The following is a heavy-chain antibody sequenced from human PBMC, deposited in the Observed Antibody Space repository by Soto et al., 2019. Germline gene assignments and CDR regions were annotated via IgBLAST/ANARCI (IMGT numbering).Heavy chain of an antibody. CDR2: IYRVGNT. J-gene: IGHJ6*02. D-gene: IGHD3-16*02. V-gene: IGHV3-53*02. Sequence: EVQLVETGGGLIQPGGSLRLSCAASGFTVSSNYISWVRQAPGKGLEWVSVIYRVGNTYYADSVKGRFTISRDNSKNTLYLQMNSLRAEDTAVYYCARDLALGGMDVWGQGTTVTVSS. CDR3: ARDLALGGMDV. CDR1: GFTVSSNY.